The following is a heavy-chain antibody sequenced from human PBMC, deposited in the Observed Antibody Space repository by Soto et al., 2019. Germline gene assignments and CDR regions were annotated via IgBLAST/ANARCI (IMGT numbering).Heavy chain of an antibody. CDR3: ARSFQSLYSGSYRPNVYFGMDV. V-gene: IGHV6-1*01. J-gene: IGHJ6*02. CDR1: GDSVSSNSAA. CDR2: TYYRSKWYD. Sequence: PSQTLSLTCAISGDSVSSNSAAWNWIRQSPSRGLKWLGRTYYRSKWYDDYAVSVKSRITINPDTSKNQFSLQLNSVTPEDTAVYYCARSFQSLYSGSYRPNVYFGMDVWGQGTTVTVSS. D-gene: IGHD1-26*01.